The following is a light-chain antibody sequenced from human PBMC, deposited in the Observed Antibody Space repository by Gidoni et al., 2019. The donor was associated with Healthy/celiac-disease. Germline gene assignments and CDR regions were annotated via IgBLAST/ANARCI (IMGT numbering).Light chain of an antibody. Sequence: DIQLTQSPSFLSASVGDRVTITCRASQGISSDLAWYQQKPGKALKLLIFAASTLQSGVPSGFSGSGSGTEFTLTISSLRPEDFATYYCQQLKSYPLTFGGGTKVEIK. CDR3: QQLKSYPLT. V-gene: IGKV1-9*01. CDR2: AAS. CDR1: QGISSD. J-gene: IGKJ4*01.